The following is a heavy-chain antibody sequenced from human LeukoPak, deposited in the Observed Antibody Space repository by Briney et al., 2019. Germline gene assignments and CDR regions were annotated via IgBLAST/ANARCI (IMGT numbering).Heavy chain of an antibody. V-gene: IGHV3-7*01. Sequence: GGSLRLSCAASGFTFKGYWMSWVRQAPGKGLEWVANINQDGSEKYYVDSVKGRFTISRDNAKNSLYLQMNSLRAEDTAVYYCARDGPWGQGTLVTVSS. J-gene: IGHJ5*02. CDR1: GFTFKGYW. CDR3: ARDGP. CDR2: INQDGSEK.